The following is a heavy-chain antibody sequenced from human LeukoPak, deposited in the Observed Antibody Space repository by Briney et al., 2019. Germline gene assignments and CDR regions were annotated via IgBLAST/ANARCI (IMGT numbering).Heavy chain of an antibody. J-gene: IGHJ4*02. CDR2: ISGDGSTT. Sequence: GGSLRLSCVASGFTFSSYWMHWVRQAPGMGLVWVSRISGDGSTTSYADSVKGRFTISRDNAKNTLYLQMNSLRAEDTAVYYCARLDILTGNYYYFNFWGQGTLVTVSS. D-gene: IGHD3-9*01. CDR1: GFTFSSYW. V-gene: IGHV3-74*01. CDR3: ARLDILTGNYYYFNF.